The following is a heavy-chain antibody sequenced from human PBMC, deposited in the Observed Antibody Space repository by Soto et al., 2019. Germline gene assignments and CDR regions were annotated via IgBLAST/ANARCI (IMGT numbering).Heavy chain of an antibody. V-gene: IGHV3-7*01. CDR1: GFTFSDYY. Sequence: EVQLVESGGDLVQPGGSLRLSCEASGFTFSDYYMSWVRQAPGKGLEWVANIKQDGGEKYYVESVKGRFTISRDNAKNSLGVQMTRLRVQARAVYYCASAYPLDRGQGTQVTVSS. CDR3: ASAYPLD. CDR2: IKQDGGEK. J-gene: IGHJ4*02.